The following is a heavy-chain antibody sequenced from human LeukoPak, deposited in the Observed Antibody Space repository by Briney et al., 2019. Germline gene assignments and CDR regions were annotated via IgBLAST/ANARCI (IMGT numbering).Heavy chain of an antibody. CDR3: ARVDCSSTSCYEFDY. CDR2: IRSSGSTI. J-gene: IGHJ4*02. V-gene: IGHV3-11*04. CDR1: GFTFNDYY. D-gene: IGHD2-2*01. Sequence: GGSLRLSCAASGFTFNDYYMSWIRQAPGKGLEWVSYIRSSGSTIYYADSVKGRFTISRDNAKNSLYLQMNSLRVEDTAVYYCARVDCSSTSCYEFDYWGQGTLVTVSS.